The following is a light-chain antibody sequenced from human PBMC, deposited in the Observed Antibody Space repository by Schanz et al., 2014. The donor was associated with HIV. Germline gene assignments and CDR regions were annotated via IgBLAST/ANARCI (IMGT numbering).Light chain of an antibody. V-gene: IGLV2-8*01. J-gene: IGLJ3*02. Sequence: QSALTQPASVSGSPGQSISISCTGTSGDVGSYNYVSWYQQHPGKAPKLMIYEVSKRPSGVPDRFSGSKSGNSASLTVSGLQADDEADYYCSSYAATSNVLFGGGTKLTVL. CDR1: SGDVGSYNY. CDR2: EVS. CDR3: SSYAATSNVL.